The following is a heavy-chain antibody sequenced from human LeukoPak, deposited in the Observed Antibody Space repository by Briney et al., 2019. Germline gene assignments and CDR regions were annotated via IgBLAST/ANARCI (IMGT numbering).Heavy chain of an antibody. Sequence: GGSLRLSCAASGFTFSSYSMNWVRQAPGKGLEWVSYISSSSSTIYYADSVKGRFTISRDNAKNSLYLQMNSLRDEDTAVYYCAREAYTGFDLEAFDSWGQGTRVTVSS. CDR1: GFTFSSYS. D-gene: IGHD5-12*01. J-gene: IGHJ4*02. V-gene: IGHV3-48*02. CDR2: ISSSSSTI. CDR3: AREAYTGFDLEAFDS.